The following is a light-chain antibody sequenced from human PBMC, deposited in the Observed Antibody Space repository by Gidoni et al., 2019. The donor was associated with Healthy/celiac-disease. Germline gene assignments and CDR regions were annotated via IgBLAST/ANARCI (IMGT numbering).Light chain of an antibody. CDR3: QQRDWE. J-gene: IGKJ1*01. Sequence: EIVLTQSPATLSLSPGERATLSCRASQSVSSYLAWYQQKPGQAPRLLIYDASNGATGIPPRFSGSGSGTDFTLTISSLEPEDFAVYYCQQRDWEFGQGTKVEIK. CDR2: DAS. V-gene: IGKV3-11*01. CDR1: QSVSSY.